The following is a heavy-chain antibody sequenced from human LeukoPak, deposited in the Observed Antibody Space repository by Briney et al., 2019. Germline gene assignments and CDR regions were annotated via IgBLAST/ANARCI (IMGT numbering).Heavy chain of an antibody. CDR3: ARKPNSIYWFDP. J-gene: IGHJ5*02. CDR2: IHYSGIT. Sequence: SETLSLTCAVSGYSTSSDNWWGWIRQPPGKGLEWIGYIHYSGITYYSPSLKSRVTLSVDTSKNQFSLRLSSVTAVDTAVYYCARKPNSIYWFDPWGQGTLVTASS. CDR1: GYSTSSDNW. D-gene: IGHD4-23*01. V-gene: IGHV4-28*01.